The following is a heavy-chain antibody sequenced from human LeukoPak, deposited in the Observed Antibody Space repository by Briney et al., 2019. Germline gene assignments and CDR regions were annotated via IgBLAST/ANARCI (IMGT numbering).Heavy chain of an antibody. J-gene: IGHJ4*02. Sequence: GRSLRLSCAASGFTFSSYAAHWVSQPPGKGLGWEAVISYDGSNKYYADSVKGRFTISRDNSKNALYLQMNSLRAEDTAVYYCARYSNQGYYFDYWGQGPLVSVSS. CDR1: GFTFSSYA. V-gene: IGHV3-30-3*01. CDR3: ARYSNQGYYFDY. D-gene: IGHD4-11*01. CDR2: ISYDGSNK.